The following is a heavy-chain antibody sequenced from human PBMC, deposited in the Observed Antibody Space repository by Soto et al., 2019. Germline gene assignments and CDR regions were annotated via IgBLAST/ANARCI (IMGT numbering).Heavy chain of an antibody. Sequence: QVQLVQSGAEVKRPGSSVKVSCKASGGTFGTYVIAWVRQAPGQGLEWMGGIIPIVGAANSTHKFQGRLTMTADESTSTVYMESRNLRSEATAFYFCAGDPGFLAETWGGWFDSWGQGTLVTVSS. V-gene: IGHV1-69*01. CDR3: AGDPGFLAETWGGWFDS. J-gene: IGHJ5*01. CDR2: IIPIVGAA. CDR1: GGTFGTYV. D-gene: IGHD3-9*01.